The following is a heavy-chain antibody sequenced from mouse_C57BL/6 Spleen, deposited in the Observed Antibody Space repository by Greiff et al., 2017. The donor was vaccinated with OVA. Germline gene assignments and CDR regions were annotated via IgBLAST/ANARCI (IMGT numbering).Heavy chain of an antibody. CDR1: GYTFTSYW. Sequence: QVQLKQPGAELVKPGASVKLSCKASGYTFTSYWMHWVKQRPGQGLEWIGMIHPNSGSTNYNEKFKSKATLTVDKSSSTAYMQLSSLTSEDSAVYYCTVVARGYYAMDYWGQGTSVTVSS. V-gene: IGHV1-64*01. J-gene: IGHJ4*01. CDR2: IHPNSGST. D-gene: IGHD1-1*01. CDR3: TVVARGYYAMDY.